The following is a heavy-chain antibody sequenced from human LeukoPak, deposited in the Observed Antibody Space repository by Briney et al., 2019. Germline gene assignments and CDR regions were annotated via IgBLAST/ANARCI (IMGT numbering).Heavy chain of an antibody. V-gene: IGHV4-59*01. CDR3: ARVKGCTTYYFDY. CDR2: IYYSGST. D-gene: IGHD2-8*01. CDR1: GGSISSYY. J-gene: IGHJ4*02. Sequence: SETLSLTCTVSGGSISSYYWIWIRQPPGKGLEWIGYIYYSGSTNYNPSLKSRVTISVDTSKNQFPLKLSSVTAADTAVYYCARVKGCTTYYFDYWGQGTLVTVFS.